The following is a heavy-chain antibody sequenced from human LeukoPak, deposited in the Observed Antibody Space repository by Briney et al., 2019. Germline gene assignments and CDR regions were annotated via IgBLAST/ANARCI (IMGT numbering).Heavy chain of an antibody. Sequence: PGGSLRLSCSASGFTFTSYAMSWVRQGPGKGLEWVSVISDSGGSTYYADSVKGRFTISRDNSKNTLYLQMNSPRADDTAVYYCAKRRWLGGIGVADPFDYWGQGTLVTVSS. CDR1: GFTFTSYA. V-gene: IGHV3-23*01. J-gene: IGHJ4*02. D-gene: IGHD6-19*01. CDR2: ISDSGGST. CDR3: AKRRWLGGIGVADPFDY.